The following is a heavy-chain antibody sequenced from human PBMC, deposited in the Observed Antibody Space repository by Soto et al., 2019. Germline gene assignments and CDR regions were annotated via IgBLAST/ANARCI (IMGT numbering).Heavy chain of an antibody. CDR2: IWYDGSNK. CDR1: GFTFSSYG. CDR3: ARDMYYYDSSGYRRGGYYYYYGMDV. D-gene: IGHD3-22*01. Sequence: GGSLRLSCAASGFTFSSYGMHWVRQAPGKGLEWVAVIWYDGSNKYYADSVKGRFTISRDNSKNTLYLQMNSLRAEDTAVYYCARDMYYYDSSGYRRGGYYYYYGMDVWGQGTTVTVSS. J-gene: IGHJ6*02. V-gene: IGHV3-33*01.